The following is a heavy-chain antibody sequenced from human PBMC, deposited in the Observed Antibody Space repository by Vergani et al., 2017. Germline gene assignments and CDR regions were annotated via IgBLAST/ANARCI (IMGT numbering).Heavy chain of an antibody. Sequence: EVQLLESGGGLVQPGGSLRLSCEGSGFTFSAHAMSWVRQAPGKGLEWVATTGGGGDSIYYADSVKGRFTISRDNSKNTLYLQMNSLRAGDTAVYFCARDQVAGGLWGGPFDVWG. J-gene: IGHJ3*01. CDR3: ARDQVAGGLWGGPFDV. V-gene: IGHV3-23*01. D-gene: IGHD2-15*01. CDR2: TGGGGDSI. CDR1: GFTFSAHA.